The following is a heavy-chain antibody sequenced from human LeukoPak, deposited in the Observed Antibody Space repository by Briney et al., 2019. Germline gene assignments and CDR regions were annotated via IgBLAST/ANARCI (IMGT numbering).Heavy chain of an antibody. D-gene: IGHD5-24*01. V-gene: IGHV3-7*05. Sequence: GGSLRLSCAASGFTFSNYWMIWLRQAPGKGLEWVGNIKQDGSEKRYADSVRGRFSISRDNAQTSLYLQMNSLRAEDTAVYYCARASDPWLQLTWGQGTLVTVSS. CDR3: ARASDPWLQLT. CDR1: GFTFSNYW. J-gene: IGHJ5*02. CDR2: IKQDGSEK.